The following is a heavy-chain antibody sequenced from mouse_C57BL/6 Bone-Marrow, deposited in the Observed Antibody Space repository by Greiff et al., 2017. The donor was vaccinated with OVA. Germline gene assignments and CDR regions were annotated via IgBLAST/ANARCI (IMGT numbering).Heavy chain of an antibody. CDR3: ARRGDGYPYAMDY. D-gene: IGHD2-3*01. V-gene: IGHV1-76*01. J-gene: IGHJ4*01. Sequence: VKLMESGAELVRPGASVKLSCKASGYTFTDYYINWVKQRPGQGLEWIARIYPGSGNTYYNEKFKGKATLTAEKSSSTAYMQLSSLTSEDSAVYFGARRGDGYPYAMDYWGQGTSVTVSS. CDR1: GYTFTDYY. CDR2: IYPGSGNT.